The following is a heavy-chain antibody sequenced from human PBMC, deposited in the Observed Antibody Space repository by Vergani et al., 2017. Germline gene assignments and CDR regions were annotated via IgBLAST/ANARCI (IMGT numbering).Heavy chain of an antibody. CDR2: ISAYNGNT. CDR1: GYTFTSYG. Sequence: QVQLVQSGAEVKKPGASVKVSCKASGYTFTSYGISWVRQAPGQGLEWMGWISAYNGNTKYAQKLQGRVTRTTDTSTSTVYMELGRLRSEDTAVYYCAREGPLGTDYYGMDVWGQGTTVTVSS. CDR3: AREGPLGTDYYGMDV. V-gene: IGHV1-18*04. D-gene: IGHD3-16*01. J-gene: IGHJ6*02.